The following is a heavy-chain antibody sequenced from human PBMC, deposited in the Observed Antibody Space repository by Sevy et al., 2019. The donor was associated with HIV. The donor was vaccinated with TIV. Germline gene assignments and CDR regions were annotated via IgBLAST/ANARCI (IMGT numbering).Heavy chain of an antibody. CDR1: GFTFSSYG. Sequence: GGSLRLSCAASGFTFSSYGMHWFRQSPVKGLEWVAVIWYDGSNKFYADPVKGRFTISRDNSKNTLYLQMNSLRAEDSAVYYCARDGELRVDPYYFDYWGQGTLVTVSS. CDR2: IWYDGSNK. CDR3: ARDGELRVDPYYFDY. D-gene: IGHD2-8*01. V-gene: IGHV3-33*01. J-gene: IGHJ4*02.